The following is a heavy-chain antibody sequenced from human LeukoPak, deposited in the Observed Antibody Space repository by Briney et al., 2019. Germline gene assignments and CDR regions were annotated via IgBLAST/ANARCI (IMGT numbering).Heavy chain of an antibody. CDR1: GYTFTGYY. J-gene: IGHJ6*03. V-gene: IGHV1-2*02. CDR2: INPNSGGT. D-gene: IGHD6-19*01. Sequence: ASVKVSCKASGYTFTGYYMHWVRPAPGQGLEWMGWINPNSGGTNYAQKFQGRVTMTRDTSISTAYMELSRLRSDDTAVYYCARNLAVAGRGRPYYMDVWGQGTTVTVSS. CDR3: ARNLAVAGRGRPYYMDV.